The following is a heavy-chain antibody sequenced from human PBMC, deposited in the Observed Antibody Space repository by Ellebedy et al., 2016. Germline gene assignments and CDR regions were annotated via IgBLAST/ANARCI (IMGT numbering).Heavy chain of an antibody. Sequence: GGSLRLSCAASGFTFSNYAMHWVRQAPGKGLEWVAVLSYDGSNNYHADSVKGRFTTSRDNAKNSLYLQMNSLRAEDTAVYYCARDRRPEVPARQNNWFDPWGQGTLVTVSS. D-gene: IGHD2-2*01. CDR3: ARDRRPEVPARQNNWFDP. J-gene: IGHJ5*02. CDR1: GFTFSNYA. CDR2: LSYDGSNN. V-gene: IGHV3-30*04.